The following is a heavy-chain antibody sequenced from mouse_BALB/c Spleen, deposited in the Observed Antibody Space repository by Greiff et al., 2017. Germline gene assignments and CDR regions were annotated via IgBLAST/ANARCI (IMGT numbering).Heavy chain of an antibody. J-gene: IGHJ4*01. Sequence: EVQVVESGGGLVQPGGSLKLSCAASGFTFSSYTMSWVRQTPGKRLEWVAYISNGGGSTYYPDTVKGRFTISRDNANNTLYLQMSSLKSEDTAMYCCARHKIYYNYDSALDYWGQGTSVTVSS. CDR2: ISNGGGST. CDR1: GFTFSSYT. D-gene: IGHD2-4*01. CDR3: ARHKIYYNYDSALDY. V-gene: IGHV5-12-2*01.